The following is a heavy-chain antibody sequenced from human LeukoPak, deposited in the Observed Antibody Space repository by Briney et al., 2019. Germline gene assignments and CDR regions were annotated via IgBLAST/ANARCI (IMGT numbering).Heavy chain of an antibody. Sequence: ASVKVSCKASGYTFINNWMHWLRQAPGQGLEWMGLINPTGSSTLYAQKFQGRVTKTRDMSTSTDYMELSSLRSEDTAIYYCTRDNSVGDIAWWFDPWGQGTLVSVSS. CDR2: INPTGSST. V-gene: IGHV1-46*01. CDR1: GYTFINNW. D-gene: IGHD3-10*01. CDR3: TRDNSVGDIAWWFDP. J-gene: IGHJ5*02.